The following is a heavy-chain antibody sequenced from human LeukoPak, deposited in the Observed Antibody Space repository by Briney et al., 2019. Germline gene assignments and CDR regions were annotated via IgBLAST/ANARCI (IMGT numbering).Heavy chain of an antibody. Sequence: ASVKVSCKASGYTFTSYYMHWVRQAPGQGLEWMGIINPSGGSTNYAQKFQGRVTMTRDMSTSTVYMELSSLRSEDTAVYYCAKDRETFYYYDSSGPGIGYWGQGTLVTVSS. V-gene: IGHV1-46*01. CDR2: INPSGGST. J-gene: IGHJ4*02. CDR3: AKDRETFYYYDSSGPGIGY. D-gene: IGHD3-22*01. CDR1: GYTFTSYY.